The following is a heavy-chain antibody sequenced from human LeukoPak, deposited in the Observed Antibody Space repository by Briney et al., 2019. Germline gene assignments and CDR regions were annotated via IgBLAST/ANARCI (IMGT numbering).Heavy chain of an antibody. J-gene: IGHJ4*02. CDR2: INPNSGGT. Sequence: ASVKVSCKASGYTFTGYYMHWVRQAPGQGLEWMGWINPNSGGTNYAQKFQGRVTMTRDTSISTAYMELSRLRSDDTAVYYCARGMADIVATIQDYWGQGTLVTVSS. V-gene: IGHV1-2*02. CDR3: ARGMADIVATIQDY. CDR1: GYTFTGYY. D-gene: IGHD5-12*01.